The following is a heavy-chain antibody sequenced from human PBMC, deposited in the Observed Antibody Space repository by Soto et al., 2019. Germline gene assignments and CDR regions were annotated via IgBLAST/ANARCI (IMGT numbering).Heavy chain of an antibody. V-gene: IGHV1-58*02. Sequence: ASVKVSCKASGFTFTSSAMQWVRQARGQRLEWIGWIVVGSGNTNYAQKFQERVTITRDMSTSTAYMELSSLRSEDTAVYYCAAAPGYGSGTYYYYYMDVWGKGTTVTISS. CDR2: IVVGSGNT. J-gene: IGHJ6*03. CDR3: AAAPGYGSGTYYYYYMDV. D-gene: IGHD3-10*01. CDR1: GFTFTSSA.